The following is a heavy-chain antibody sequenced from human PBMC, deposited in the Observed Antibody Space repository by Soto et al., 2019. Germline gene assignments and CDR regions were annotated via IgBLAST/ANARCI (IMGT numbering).Heavy chain of an antibody. CDR3: AFPATADFDY. J-gene: IGHJ4*02. D-gene: IGHD6-13*01. Sequence: PSETLSLTCAVYGGSFRGYFWSWIRQPPGKGLEWIGEINHSGTTSYSPSLGSRVTTSVDTPKNHFSLTLISVTVADTAVYYCAFPATADFDYWGKGILVTVSS. CDR1: GGSFRGYF. V-gene: IGHV4-34*10. CDR2: INHSGTT.